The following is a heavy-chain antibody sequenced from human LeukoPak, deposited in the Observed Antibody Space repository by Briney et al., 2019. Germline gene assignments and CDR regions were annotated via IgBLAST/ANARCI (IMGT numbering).Heavy chain of an antibody. CDR3: ARGGYGPGSHYRH. CDR1: AGSFTGYY. V-gene: IGHV4-34*01. Sequence: SETLSLTCAVNAGSFTGYYWSWIRQPPGKGLEWIGEIDHTGSISYNPSLRSRVTISVDTFKNRFPLKLRSVTAADRAIYYCARGGYGPGSHYRHWGQGTLVTVSS. J-gene: IGHJ4*02. CDR2: IDHTGSI. D-gene: IGHD3-10*01.